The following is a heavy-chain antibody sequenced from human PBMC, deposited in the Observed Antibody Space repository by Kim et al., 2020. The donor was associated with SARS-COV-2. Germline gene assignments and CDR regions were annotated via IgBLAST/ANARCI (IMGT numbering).Heavy chain of an antibody. CDR2: ISSSGNTI. J-gene: IGHJ6*02. CDR3: ARVRLGLGMDV. D-gene: IGHD1-7*01. V-gene: IGHV3-48*03. Sequence: GGSLRLSCAASGFTFSSYEMNWVRQAPGKGLEWVSYISSSGNTIYYADSVKGRFTISRDNAKNSLYLQMNSLRAEDTAVYHCARVRLGLGMDVWGQGTTVTVSS. CDR1: GFTFSSYE.